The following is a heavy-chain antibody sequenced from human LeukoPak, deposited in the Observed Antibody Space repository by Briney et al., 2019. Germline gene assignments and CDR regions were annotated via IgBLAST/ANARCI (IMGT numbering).Heavy chain of an antibody. CDR3: ARSIRGYSSGWYYFDP. D-gene: IGHD6-19*01. CDR1: GGSLSSYY. J-gene: IGHJ5*02. CDR2: IYTSGST. V-gene: IGHV4-4*07. Sequence: PSETLSLTCTVSGGSLSSYYWIWIRPPAGKGLEWIGRIYTSGSTNYNPSLKRRVTISVDTSKNQFSLKLSSVTAADTAVYHCARSIRGYSSGWYYFDPWGQGTLVTASS.